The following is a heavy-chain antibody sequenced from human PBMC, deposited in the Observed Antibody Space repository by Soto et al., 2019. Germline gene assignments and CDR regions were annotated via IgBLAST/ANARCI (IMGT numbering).Heavy chain of an antibody. CDR1: GYSFTSYW. Sequence: GESLKISCKGSGYSFTSYWIGWVRQMPGKGLEWMGIIYPGDSDTRYSPSFQGQVTISADKSISTAYLQWSSLKASDTAMYYCARHSGYDYIWGSYRANWFDPWGQGTLVTVSS. D-gene: IGHD3-16*01. CDR2: IYPGDSDT. J-gene: IGHJ5*02. V-gene: IGHV5-51*01. CDR3: ARHSGYDYIWGSYRANWFDP.